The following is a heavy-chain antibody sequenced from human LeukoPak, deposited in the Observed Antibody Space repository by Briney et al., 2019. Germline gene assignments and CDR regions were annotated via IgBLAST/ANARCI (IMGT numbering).Heavy chain of an antibody. J-gene: IGHJ4*02. Sequence: ASVKVSCKASGYTFTGYYMHWVRQAPGQGLEWMGWINPNSGGTNYAQKFQGRVIMTRDTSISTAYMELSRLRSDDTAVYYCARDLVGAIEGLDYWGQGTLVTVSS. V-gene: IGHV1-2*02. CDR1: GYTFTGYY. CDR2: INPNSGGT. CDR3: ARDLVGAIEGLDY. D-gene: IGHD1-26*01.